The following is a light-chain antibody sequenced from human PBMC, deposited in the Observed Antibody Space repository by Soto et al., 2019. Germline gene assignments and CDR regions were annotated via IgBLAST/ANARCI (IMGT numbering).Light chain of an antibody. CDR3: QTWGTGFQV. Sequence: QSALTQPASVSGSPGQSITISCTGTSSDVGSYNLVSWYQQHPGKAPKLMIYEGSKRPSGVSNRFSGSKSGNTASLTISGLQAEDEADYYCQTWGTGFQVFGVGTQLTVL. J-gene: IGLJ2*01. CDR1: SSDVGSYNL. V-gene: IGLV2-23*01. CDR2: EGS.